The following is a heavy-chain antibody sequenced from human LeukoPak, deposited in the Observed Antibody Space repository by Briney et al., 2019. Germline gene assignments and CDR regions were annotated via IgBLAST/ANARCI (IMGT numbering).Heavy chain of an antibody. CDR2: INPNSGGT. CDR1: GYTFTGYY. CDR3: ARDLLYYDFWSGYYPPGGVYGMDV. D-gene: IGHD3-3*01. J-gene: IGHJ6*02. V-gene: IGHV1-2*02. Sequence: ASVKVSCKASGYTFTGYYMHWVRQAPGQGLEWMGWINPNSGGTNYAQKFQGRVTMTRDTSISTAYMELSRLRSDDTAVYYCARDLLYYDFWSGYYPPGGVYGMDVWGQGTTATVSS.